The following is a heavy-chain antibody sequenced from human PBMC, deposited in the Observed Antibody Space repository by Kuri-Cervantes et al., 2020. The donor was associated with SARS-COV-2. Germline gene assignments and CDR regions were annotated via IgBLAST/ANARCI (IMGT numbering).Heavy chain of an antibody. CDR3: VTWYDFWSGYSRGRFDY. CDR2: IRYDGSNK. V-gene: IGHV3-30*02. J-gene: IGHJ4*02. D-gene: IGHD3-3*01. Sequence: GGSLRLSCAASGFTFSNYGMHWVRQAPGKGLEWVAFIRYDGSNKYYADSVKGRFTISRDNSKNTLYLQMNSLRAEDTAVYYCVTWYDFWSGYSRGRFDYWGQGTLVTVSS. CDR1: GFTFSNYG.